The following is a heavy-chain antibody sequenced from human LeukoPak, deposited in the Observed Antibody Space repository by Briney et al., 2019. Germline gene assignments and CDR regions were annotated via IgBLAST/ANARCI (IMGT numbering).Heavy chain of an antibody. CDR2: IYPRDGST. CDR1: GYTFTSNY. J-gene: IGHJ4*02. CDR3: ARDQEGFDY. Sequence: ASVKVSCKASGYTFTSNYIHWVRQAPGQGLEWMGMIYPRDGSTSYAQKFQGRVTVTRDTSTSTVHMELSGLRSEDTAVYYCARDQEGFDYWDQGTLVTVSS. V-gene: IGHV1-46*01.